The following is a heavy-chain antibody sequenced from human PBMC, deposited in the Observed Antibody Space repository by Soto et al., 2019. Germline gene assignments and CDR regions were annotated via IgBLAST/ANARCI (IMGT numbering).Heavy chain of an antibody. CDR3: ARDLVQAIVPAAIHNWFDP. CDR1: GYTFTSYG. CDR2: ISAYNGNT. J-gene: IGHJ5*02. D-gene: IGHD2-2*02. V-gene: IGHV1-18*01. Sequence: ASVKVSCKASGYTFTSYGISWVRQAPGQGLEWMGWISAYNGNTNYAQKLQGRVTMTTDTSTSTAYMELRSLRSDDTAVYYCARDLVQAIVPAAIHNWFDPWGQGTLVTVSS.